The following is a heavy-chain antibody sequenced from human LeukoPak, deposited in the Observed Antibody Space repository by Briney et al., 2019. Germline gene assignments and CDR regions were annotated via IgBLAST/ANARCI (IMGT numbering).Heavy chain of an antibody. Sequence: GGSLRLSCAASGFTVSSNYMSWVRQAPGKGLQWVSVIYSGGSTYYADSVKGRFTISRDNSKNTLYLQMNSLRAEDTAVYYCAGAQLGLDDAFDIWGQGTMVTVSS. D-gene: IGHD7-27*01. CDR3: AGAQLGLDDAFDI. CDR2: IYSGGST. CDR1: GFTVSSNY. J-gene: IGHJ3*02. V-gene: IGHV3-53*01.